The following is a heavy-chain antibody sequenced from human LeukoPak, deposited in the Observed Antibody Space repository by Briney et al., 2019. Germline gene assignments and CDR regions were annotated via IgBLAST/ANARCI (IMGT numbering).Heavy chain of an antibody. J-gene: IGHJ4*02. Sequence: GESLKISCKGSGYRFNSYWIGCVRAMPGKGLKWMGIIYPGDSDARYSPSFQGQVTLSADKSISTAYLQWSSRKASDTAMYYCARRRELDSGSYYPFDYWGQGTLVTVSS. D-gene: IGHD1-26*01. CDR3: ARRRELDSGSYYPFDY. CDR1: GYRFNSYW. CDR2: IYPGDSDA. V-gene: IGHV5-51*01.